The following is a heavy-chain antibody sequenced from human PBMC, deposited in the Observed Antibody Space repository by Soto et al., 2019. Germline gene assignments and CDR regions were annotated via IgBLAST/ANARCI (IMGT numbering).Heavy chain of an antibody. J-gene: IGHJ4*02. CDR1: GGSTGSSSYQ. D-gene: IGHD1-26*01. CDR2: VYYNGNT. CDR3: ARLSGSYNDRYFDY. V-gene: IGHV4-39*01. Sequence: PSETLSLTCTVSGGSTGSSSYQLVWIRQPPGKGLEWIGNVYYNGNTYYNPSLKSRLTISVDTSNNQFSLKVKSVTAADTAVYYCARLSGSYNDRYFDYWGQGTLVTVSS.